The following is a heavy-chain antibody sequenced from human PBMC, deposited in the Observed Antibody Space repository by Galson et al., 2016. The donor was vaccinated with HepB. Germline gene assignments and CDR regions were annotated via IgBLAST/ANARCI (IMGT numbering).Heavy chain of an antibody. J-gene: IGHJ5*02. V-gene: IGHV3-48*04. CDR2: ISSASSIK. CDR1: GFTFNTYG. Sequence: SLRLSCAASGFTFNTYGMNWVRQAPGKGLGWVSYISSASSIKYYADSVKGRFTISIDNARHSLYLEMNSLRGEDTAMYYCARDYVPGAWGQGVLVTVSS. D-gene: IGHD3-10*01. CDR3: ARDYVPGA.